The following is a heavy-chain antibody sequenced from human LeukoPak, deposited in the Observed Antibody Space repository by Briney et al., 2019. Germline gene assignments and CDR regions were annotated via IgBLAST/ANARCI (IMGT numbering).Heavy chain of an antibody. CDR2: INHSGST. CDR1: GGSFSTYY. Sequence: PSETLSLACAVYGGSFSTYYWSWIRQPPGKGLEWIGEINHSGSTTYNPSLESRVTISIDTSKNQFSLKLSSVTAAYTAVYYCAGYYYGTENYHNHPNFDYWGQGTLVTVSS. CDR3: AGYYYGTENYHNHPNFDY. J-gene: IGHJ4*02. D-gene: IGHD3-10*01. V-gene: IGHV4-34*01.